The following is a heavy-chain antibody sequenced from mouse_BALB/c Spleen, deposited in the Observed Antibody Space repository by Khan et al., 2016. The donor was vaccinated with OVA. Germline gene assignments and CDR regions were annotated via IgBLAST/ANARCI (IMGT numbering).Heavy chain of an antibody. Sequence: EVKLVESGGGLVKPGGSLKLACTASGFAFSNYDMSWVRQTPEKRLEWVAYISSGGDNTYSPDTVKGRFTISRDNAKNTLYLQMSSLKSDDTAIYYCTRRPGYFDVWGAGTTVTVSS. CDR3: TRRPGYFDV. V-gene: IGHV5-12-1*01. J-gene: IGHJ1*01. CDR2: ISSGGDNT. CDR1: GFAFSNYD.